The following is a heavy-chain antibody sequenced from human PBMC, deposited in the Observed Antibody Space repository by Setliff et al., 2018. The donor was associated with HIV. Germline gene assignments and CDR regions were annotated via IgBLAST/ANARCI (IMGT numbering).Heavy chain of an antibody. CDR2: ISGSGGRT. J-gene: IGHJ4*02. D-gene: IGHD2-2*01. CDR3: ARGRVPGNY. V-gene: IGHV3-23*01. Sequence: GGSLRLSCAASGFIFSTYAMSWVRQAPGKGLEWVSSISGSGGRTYYADSVKGRFTISRDNSKNTLYLQMNSLRAEDTAFYYCARGRVPGNYWGQGTLVTVSS. CDR1: GFIFSTYA.